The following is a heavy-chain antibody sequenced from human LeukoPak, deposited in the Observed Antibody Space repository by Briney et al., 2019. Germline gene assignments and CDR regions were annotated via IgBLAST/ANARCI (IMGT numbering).Heavy chain of an antibody. V-gene: IGHV1-69*01. J-gene: IGHJ4*02. CDR2: IIPIFGTA. CDR3: ARDHEENYYDD. Sequence: ASVKVSCKASGGTFTSYAISWVRQAPGQGREWMGGIIPIFGTANYAQKFQGRVTITADEATSTAYMELSSLRSEDTAVYYCARDHEENYYDDWGQGTLVTVSS. CDR1: GGTFTSYA.